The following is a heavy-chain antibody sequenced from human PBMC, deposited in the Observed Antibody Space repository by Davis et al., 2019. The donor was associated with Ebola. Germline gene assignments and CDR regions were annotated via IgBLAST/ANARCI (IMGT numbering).Heavy chain of an antibody. Sequence: ASVKVSCKASDYTFSDYWLHWVRQAPGHGFEWTGYIKPNSGSTYYAQNFRGRVTMTRDMSIGTAYMELTRLTSDDTAIYYCAREDRDFDYWGQGTLVTVSS. J-gene: IGHJ4*02. CDR2: IKPNSGST. CDR3: AREDRDFDY. CDR1: DYTFSDYW. V-gene: IGHV1-2*02.